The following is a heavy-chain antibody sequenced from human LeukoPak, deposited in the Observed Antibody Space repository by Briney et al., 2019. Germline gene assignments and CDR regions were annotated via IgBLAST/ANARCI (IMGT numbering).Heavy chain of an antibody. J-gene: IGHJ4*02. Sequence: GSLRLSCVGAGFPFSDFHMSWIRQAPGKGLEWVSYITSGGGFKYYSDSVKGRFSISRDDSKNSVFLQMNSLRVEDTAAYYCARVRPGSSGSYYRTSWGQGTLVTVSS. CDR3: ARVRPGSSGSYYRTS. CDR2: ITSGGGFK. V-gene: IGHV3-11*04. D-gene: IGHD3-22*01. CDR1: GFPFSDFH.